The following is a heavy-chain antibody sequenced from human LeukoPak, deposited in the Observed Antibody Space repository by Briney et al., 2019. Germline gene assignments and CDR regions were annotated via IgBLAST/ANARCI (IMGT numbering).Heavy chain of an antibody. CDR1: GFTFSDYY. D-gene: IGHD2-2*01. V-gene: IGHV3-11*03. J-gene: IGHJ3*02. CDR2: ISSSSTYT. Sequence: GGSLRLSCAASGFTFSDYYTSWIRQAPGKGLEWVSYISSSSTYTNYADSLKGRFTISRDNAKNSLYLQMNSLRAEDTAVYYCARSLRRDCDSTSCWAALDIWGQGTMVTVSS. CDR3: ARSLRRDCDSTSCWAALDI.